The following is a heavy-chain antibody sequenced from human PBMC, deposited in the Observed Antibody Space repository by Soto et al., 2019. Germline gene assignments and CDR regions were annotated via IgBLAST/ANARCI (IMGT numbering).Heavy chain of an antibody. Sequence: GGSLRLSCAASGFTFSNYGMHWVRQAPGKGLEWVAFIWYDGGNKYYAESVKGRFTISRDNSKSSLFLQVNSLTSEDTAVYHCARSRSGAVPDSLGFWGQGTLVTVSS. J-gene: IGHJ4*02. CDR3: ARSRSGAVPDSLGF. CDR1: GFTFSNYG. D-gene: IGHD3-10*01. CDR2: IWYDGGNK. V-gene: IGHV3-30*02.